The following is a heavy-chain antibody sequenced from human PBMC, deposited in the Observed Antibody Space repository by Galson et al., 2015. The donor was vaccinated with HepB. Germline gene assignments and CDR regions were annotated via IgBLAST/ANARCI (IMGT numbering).Heavy chain of an antibody. V-gene: IGHV4-61*02. CDR3: VRGSILRYFDN. CDR2: IYTSGNT. J-gene: IGHJ4*02. Sequence: TLSLTCTVSGGSITIGSYYWSWIRQPAGKGLEWIGRIYTSGNTAYTPSLKSRVTMSVDTSKNQFSLRLTSVTAAYTAVYYGVRGSILRYFDNWGQGHLVTVSP. D-gene: IGHD4-17*01. CDR1: GGSITIGSYY.